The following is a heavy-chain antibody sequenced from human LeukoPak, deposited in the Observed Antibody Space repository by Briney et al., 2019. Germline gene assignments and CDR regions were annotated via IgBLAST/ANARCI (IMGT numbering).Heavy chain of an antibody. Sequence: GGSLRLSCAASGFTFSSYSMNWVRQAPGKGLEWVSSISSSSSYIYYADSVKGRFTISRDNAKNSLYLQVNSLRAEDTAVYYCARDGESGSFDCWGQGTLVTVSS. V-gene: IGHV3-21*01. D-gene: IGHD1-26*01. CDR2: ISSSSSYI. J-gene: IGHJ4*02. CDR1: GFTFSSYS. CDR3: ARDGESGSFDC.